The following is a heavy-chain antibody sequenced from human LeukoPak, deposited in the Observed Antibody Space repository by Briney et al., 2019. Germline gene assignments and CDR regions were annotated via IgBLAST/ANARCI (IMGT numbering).Heavy chain of an antibody. J-gene: IGHJ4*02. D-gene: IGHD2-8*02. CDR1: GDSLSSHSTA. CDR3: TSLVGGRNDY. Sequence: SQTLSLTCALSGDSLSSHSTAWNWLRQSPSRGLEWLGRTYYRSKWYKDYAVSVKSRITINPDTSKNQFSLHLNSVTPEDTAVYYCTSLVGGRNDYWGQGTLVTVSS. CDR2: TYYRSKWYK. V-gene: IGHV6-1*01.